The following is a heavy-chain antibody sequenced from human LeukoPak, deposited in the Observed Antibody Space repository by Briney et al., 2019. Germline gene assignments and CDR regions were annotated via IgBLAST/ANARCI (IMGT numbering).Heavy chain of an antibody. J-gene: IGHJ6*02. CDR3: ARGMRGYDGGRDGMDV. CDR2: INPSGGST. V-gene: IGHV1-46*01. CDR1: GYTFTSYY. Sequence: ASVKVSCKASGYTFTSYYMHWVRQAPGQGLEWMGIINPSGGSTSYAQKFQGRVTMTRDTSTSTVYMELSSLRSEDTAVYYCARGMRGYDGGRDGMDVWGQGTTVTVSS. D-gene: IGHD5-12*01.